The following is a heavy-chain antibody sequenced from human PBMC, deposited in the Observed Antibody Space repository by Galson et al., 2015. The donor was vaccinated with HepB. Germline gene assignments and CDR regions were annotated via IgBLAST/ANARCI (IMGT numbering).Heavy chain of an antibody. CDR2: IIPILNTP. D-gene: IGHD3-10*01. CDR1: GGSFRNYV. V-gene: IGHV1-69*13. J-gene: IGHJ4*02. CDR3: ARAGNSNRGSNYFDY. Sequence: SVKVSCKASGGSFRNYVISWVRLAPGQGLEWMGGIIPILNTPNYAQKFQGRIIISADESTSTVYMEVSSLRSEDTAMYYCARAGNSNRGSNYFDYWGQGTLVTVSS.